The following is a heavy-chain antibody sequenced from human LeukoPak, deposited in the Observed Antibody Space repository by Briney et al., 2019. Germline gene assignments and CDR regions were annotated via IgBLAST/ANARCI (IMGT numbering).Heavy chain of an antibody. V-gene: IGHV4-39*01. Sequence: SETLSLTCTVSGGSISSSSYYWGWIRQPPGKGLEWIGSIYYSGSTYYNPSLKSRVTISVDTSKNQFSLRLSSVTAADTDVYYCARTPRTPYDFWSGYTVYFDYWGQGTLVTVSS. CDR3: ARTPRTPYDFWSGYTVYFDY. CDR2: IYYSGST. CDR1: GGSISSSSYY. J-gene: IGHJ4*02. D-gene: IGHD3-3*01.